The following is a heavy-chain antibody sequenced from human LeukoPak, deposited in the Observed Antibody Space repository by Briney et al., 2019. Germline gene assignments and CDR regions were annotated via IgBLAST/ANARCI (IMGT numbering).Heavy chain of an antibody. J-gene: IGHJ4*02. D-gene: IGHD3-3*01. CDR2: INPNSGGT. CDR3: ARGGYDFWSGIFDY. CDR1: GYTFTGYY. Sequence: GASVKVSCKASGYTFTGYYMHWVRQAPGQGLEWMGWINPNSGGTNYAQKFQGRVTMTRDTSISTAYMELSRLRSDDTAVNYCARGGYDFWSGIFDYWGQGTLVTVSS. V-gene: IGHV1-2*02.